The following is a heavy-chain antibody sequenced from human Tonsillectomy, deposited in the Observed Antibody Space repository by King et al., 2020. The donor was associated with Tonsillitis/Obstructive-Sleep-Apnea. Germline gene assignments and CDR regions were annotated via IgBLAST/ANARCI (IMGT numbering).Heavy chain of an antibody. CDR1: GGSFSGYY. D-gene: IGHD2-2*01. CDR2: INHSGST. Sequence: VQLQQWGAGLLKPSETLSLTCAVYGGSFSGYYWSWIRQPPGKGLDWIGEINHSGSTNYNPSLKSRVTISVDTSKNQISLKLSSVTAADTAVYYCARRYCSSTSCYSGEYYFYYYMDVWGKGTTVTVSS. CDR3: ARRYCSSTSCYSGEYYFYYYMDV. J-gene: IGHJ6*03. V-gene: IGHV4-34*01.